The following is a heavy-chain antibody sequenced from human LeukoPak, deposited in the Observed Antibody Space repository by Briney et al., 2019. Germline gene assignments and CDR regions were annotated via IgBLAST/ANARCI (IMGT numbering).Heavy chain of an antibody. CDR1: GFTFSSYG. Sequence: GGSLRLSCAASGFTFSSYGMHWVRQAPGKGLEWVAFIRYDGSNKYYADSVKGRFTISRDNSKNTLYPQMNSLRAEDTAVYYCAKDGYPGYYGSGSYSYYFDYWGQGTLVTVSS. D-gene: IGHD3-10*01. V-gene: IGHV3-30*02. CDR3: AKDGYPGYYGSGSYSYYFDY. CDR2: IRYDGSNK. J-gene: IGHJ4*02.